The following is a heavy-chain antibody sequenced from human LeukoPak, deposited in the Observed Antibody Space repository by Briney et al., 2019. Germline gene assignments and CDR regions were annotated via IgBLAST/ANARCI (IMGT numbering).Heavy chain of an antibody. V-gene: IGHV1-18*01. D-gene: IGHD2-15*01. CDR1: GYTFTSYG. J-gene: IGHJ5*02. Sequence: ASVKVSCKASGYTFTSYGISWVRQAPGQGLEWMGWISAYNGNTNYAQKLQGRVTMTTDTSTSTAHMELRSLRSDDTAVYYCARAWSGGSCYWFDPWGQGTLVTVSS. CDR3: ARAWSGGSCYWFDP. CDR2: ISAYNGNT.